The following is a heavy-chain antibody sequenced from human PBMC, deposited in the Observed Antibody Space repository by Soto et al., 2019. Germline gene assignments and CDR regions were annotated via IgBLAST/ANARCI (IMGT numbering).Heavy chain of an antibody. CDR1: GFVFKIYY. D-gene: IGHD2-2*01. CDR3: IRGPRASSSGTGDY. J-gene: IGHJ4*02. V-gene: IGHV3-74*01. Sequence: GSLRLSSEDPGFVFKIYYMHWVHQVPGKGPEWVSRISDNGKITTYADSVKDPFTISRDNSKDTLHLQLDNLRGDETGLYYCIRGPRASSSGTGDYWGQGTQVTVSS. CDR2: ISDNGKIT.